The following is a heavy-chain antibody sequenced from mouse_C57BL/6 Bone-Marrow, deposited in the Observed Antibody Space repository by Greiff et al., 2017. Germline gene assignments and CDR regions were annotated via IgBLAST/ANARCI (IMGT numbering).Heavy chain of an antibody. CDR2: IYPRSGNT. V-gene: IGHV1-81*01. Sequence: QVQLKESGAELARPGASVKLSCKASGYTFTSYGISWVKQRTGQGLEWIGEIYPRSGNTYYNEKFKGKATLTADKSSSTAYMELRSLTSEDSAVYFCARRVAYYSNYGIAYWGQGTLVTVSA. J-gene: IGHJ3*01. CDR1: GYTFTSYG. CDR3: ARRVAYYSNYGIAY. D-gene: IGHD2-5*01.